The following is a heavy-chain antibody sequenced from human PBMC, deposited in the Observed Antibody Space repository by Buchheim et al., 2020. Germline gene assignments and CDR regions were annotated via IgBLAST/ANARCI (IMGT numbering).Heavy chain of an antibody. Sequence: EVQLVESGGGLVQPGGSLRLSCAASGFTFNIYWMSWVRQAPGKGLEWVANINEDESEKYYGDSVKGRFTISRDNSKNTLYLQMNSLRAEDTAVYYCAKGAETYDSSGYYELFYFDYWGQGTL. V-gene: IGHV3-7*01. CDR2: INEDESEK. CDR1: GFTFNIYW. CDR3: AKGAETYDSSGYYELFYFDY. D-gene: IGHD3-22*01. J-gene: IGHJ4*02.